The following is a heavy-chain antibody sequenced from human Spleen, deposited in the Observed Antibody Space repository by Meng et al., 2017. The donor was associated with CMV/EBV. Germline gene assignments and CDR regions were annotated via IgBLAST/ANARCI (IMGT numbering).Heavy chain of an antibody. CDR1: GFTFSSYS. V-gene: IGHV3-21*01. Sequence: GGSLRLSCAASGFTFSSYSMNWVRQAPGKGLEWVSSISSSSSYIYYADSVKGRFTISRDNAKKSLYLQMNSLRAEDTAVYYCARDKGNDFWSGYYVDAFDIWGQGTMVTVSS. CDR2: ISSSSSYI. D-gene: IGHD3-3*01. J-gene: IGHJ3*02. CDR3: ARDKGNDFWSGYYVDAFDI.